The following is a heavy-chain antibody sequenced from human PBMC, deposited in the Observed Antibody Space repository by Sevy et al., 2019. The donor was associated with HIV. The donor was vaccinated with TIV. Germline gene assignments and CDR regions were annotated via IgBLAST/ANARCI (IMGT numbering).Heavy chain of an antibody. Sequence: SETLSLTCTVSGDSISGYYWSWIRQPPGKGLEWIGYIFYTRSTNYNPSLKSRVTISKDTSKNQISLKLSSVTAADTALYYCGGGDPELLYGMDVWGQGTTVTVSS. J-gene: IGHJ6*02. V-gene: IGHV4-59*01. D-gene: IGHD1-7*01. CDR3: GGGDPELLYGMDV. CDR1: GDSISGYY. CDR2: IFYTRST.